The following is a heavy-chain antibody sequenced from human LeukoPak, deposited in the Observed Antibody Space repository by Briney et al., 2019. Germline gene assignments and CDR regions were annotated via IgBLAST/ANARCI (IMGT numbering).Heavy chain of an antibody. J-gene: IGHJ4*02. CDR2: TYYRSKLYN. CDR1: GDIVSSNSAA. Sequence: SQTLSLTCALSGDIVSSNSAAWHWIRQSPSRGLEWLERTYYRSKLYNDYAVSVKSRITINPDTSKNQFSLQLNSVTPEDTAVYYCASSLATTPFDYWGQGTLVTVSS. CDR3: ASSLATTPFDY. V-gene: IGHV6-1*01. D-gene: IGHD5-12*01.